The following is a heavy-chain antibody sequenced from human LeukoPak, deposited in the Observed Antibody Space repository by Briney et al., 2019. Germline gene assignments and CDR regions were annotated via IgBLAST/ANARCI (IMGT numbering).Heavy chain of an antibody. CDR2: IIPILGIA. Sequence: ASVKVSCKASGYPFTTYGVNWVRQAPGQGLEWMGRIIPILGIANYAQKFQGRVTITADKSTSTAYMELSSLRSEDTAVYYCARDLGELSTNDYWGQGTLVTVSS. CDR1: GYPFTTYG. V-gene: IGHV1-69*04. CDR3: ARDLGELSTNDY. D-gene: IGHD3-16*02. J-gene: IGHJ4*02.